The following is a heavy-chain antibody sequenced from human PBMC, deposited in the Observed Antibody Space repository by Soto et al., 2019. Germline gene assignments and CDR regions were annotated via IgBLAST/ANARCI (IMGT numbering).Heavy chain of an antibody. CDR3: ARTLRGHGVKPIDF. D-gene: IGHD3-10*01. Sequence: SQTLSLTCAISGDSVSSNSAAWNWIRQSPSRGLEWLGRTYYRSKWFNDHAISVKSRIAINPDTSKNHFSLQLNSVTPDDTAVYYSARTLRGHGVKPIDFWGQGTLVTVSS. CDR1: GDSVSSNSAA. V-gene: IGHV6-1*01. J-gene: IGHJ4*02. CDR2: TYYRSKWFN.